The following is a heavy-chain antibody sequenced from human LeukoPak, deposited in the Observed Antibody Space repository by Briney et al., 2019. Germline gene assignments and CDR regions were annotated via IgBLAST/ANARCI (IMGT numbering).Heavy chain of an antibody. V-gene: IGHV4-39*01. J-gene: IGHJ4*02. CDR3: ARHPQY. CDR1: GGSISSSVYY. Sequence: PSETLSLTCTVSGGSISSSVYYWGWIRQPPGKGLEWIGSIYYSGSTYYNPSLKSRAAISVDTSKNQFALKLTSVTAADTAVYYCARHPQYWGQGTLVTVSS. CDR2: IYYSGST.